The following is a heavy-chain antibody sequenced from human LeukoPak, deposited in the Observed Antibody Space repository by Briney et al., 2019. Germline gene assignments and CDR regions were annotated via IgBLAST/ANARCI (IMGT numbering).Heavy chain of an antibody. J-gene: IGHJ4*02. CDR3: ARDAVAGRYESRINYFDY. D-gene: IGHD6-19*01. CDR2: ISSSGSTI. Sequence: QSGGSLRLSCAASGFTFSSYEMNWVRQAPGKGLEWVSYISSSGSTIYHADSVKGRFTISRDNAKNSLYLQMNSLRAEDTAVYYCARDAVAGRYESRINYFDYWGQGTLVTVSS. CDR1: GFTFSSYE. V-gene: IGHV3-48*03.